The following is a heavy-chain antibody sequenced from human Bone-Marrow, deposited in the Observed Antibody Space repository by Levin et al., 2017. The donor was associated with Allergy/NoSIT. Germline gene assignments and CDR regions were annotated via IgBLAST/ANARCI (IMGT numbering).Heavy chain of an antibody. V-gene: IGHV4-39*01. CDR3: ARRGHTYAVMGAFDI. Sequence: ASETLSLTCTVSGGSISSSSYYWGWIRQPPGKGLEWIGSIYYSGAAYYNPSLKSRVTISVDTSKNQFSLKLGSVTAADTAVYYCARRGHTYAVMGAFDIWGQGTIVTVSS. D-gene: IGHD5-18*01. CDR2: IYYSGAA. CDR1: GGSISSSSYY. J-gene: IGHJ3*02.